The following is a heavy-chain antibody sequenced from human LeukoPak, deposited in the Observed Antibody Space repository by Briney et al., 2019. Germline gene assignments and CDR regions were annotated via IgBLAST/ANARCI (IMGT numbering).Heavy chain of an antibody. CDR2: IGTAGDT. D-gene: IGHD3-10*01. CDR3: AREGVVLWFGELLSIGMDV. CDR1: GFTFSSYD. Sequence: GGSLRLSCAASGFTFSSYDMHWVRQATGKGLEWVSAIGTAGDTYYPGSVKGRFTISRENAKNSLYLQMNSLRAEDTAIYYCAREGVVLWFGELLSIGMDVWGQGTTVTVSS. J-gene: IGHJ6*02. V-gene: IGHV3-13*01.